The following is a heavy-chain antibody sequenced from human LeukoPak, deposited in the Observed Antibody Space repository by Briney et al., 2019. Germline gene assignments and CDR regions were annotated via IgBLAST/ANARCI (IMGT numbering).Heavy chain of an antibody. Sequence: GGSLRLSCAASGFTFSSYAMSWVRQAPGKGLEWVSTISDSGGSTYYAESVKGRFTISRDNSENMLYLQMNSLRAEDTAVYYCAKDLGSTGYLAYWGQGTLVTVSS. CDR1: GFTFSSYA. J-gene: IGHJ4*02. V-gene: IGHV3-23*01. D-gene: IGHD3-22*01. CDR3: AKDLGSTGYLAY. CDR2: ISDSGGST.